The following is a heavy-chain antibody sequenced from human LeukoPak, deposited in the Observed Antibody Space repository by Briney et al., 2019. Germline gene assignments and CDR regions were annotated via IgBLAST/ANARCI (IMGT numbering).Heavy chain of an antibody. V-gene: IGHV3-15*01. CDR1: GFTVSSNY. CDR2: IKSKTDGGTT. Sequence: PGGSLRLSCAASGFTVSSNYMSWVRQAPGKGLEWVGRIKSKTDGGTTDYAAPVKGRFTISRDDSKNTLYLQMNSLKTEDTAVYYCTTGGEDYFDYWGQGTLVTVSS. J-gene: IGHJ4*02. D-gene: IGHD3-10*01. CDR3: TTGGEDYFDY.